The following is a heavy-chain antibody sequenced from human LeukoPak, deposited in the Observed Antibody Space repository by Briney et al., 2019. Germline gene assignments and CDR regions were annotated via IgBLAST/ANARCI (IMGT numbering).Heavy chain of an antibody. CDR2: IGTSSTTI. J-gene: IGHJ6*03. V-gene: IGHV3-48*01. D-gene: IGHD6-25*01. Sequence: HPGGSLRLSCAASGFTFSSYTMNWVRQPPGKGLEWVSNIGTSSTTIYYADSVKGRFTISRDNAKNSLYLQMNSLRADDTAVYYCARFAAGGSYYYMDVWGKGTTVTVSS. CDR1: GFTFSSYT. CDR3: ARFAAGGSYYYMDV.